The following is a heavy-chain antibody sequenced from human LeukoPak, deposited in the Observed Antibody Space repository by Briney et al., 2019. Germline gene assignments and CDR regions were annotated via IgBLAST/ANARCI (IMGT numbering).Heavy chain of an antibody. CDR3: ARDGTPDFDY. Sequence: ASVKVSCKASGYTFTSCSINWVRQAPGQGLEWMGWISAYNGNTYYAQKLQDRVTMTTDTSTSTAYMELRSLRSDDTAVYYCARDGTPDFDYWGQGTLVTVSS. D-gene: IGHD1-26*01. V-gene: IGHV1-18*01. J-gene: IGHJ4*02. CDR1: GYTFTSCS. CDR2: ISAYNGNT.